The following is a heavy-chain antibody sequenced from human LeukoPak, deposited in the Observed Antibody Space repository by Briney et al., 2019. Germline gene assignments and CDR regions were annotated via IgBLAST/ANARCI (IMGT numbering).Heavy chain of an antibody. J-gene: IGHJ4*02. CDR3: ARGSLRYFDWLLPHFDY. Sequence: PGGSPRLSCAASGFTFSSYAMHWVRQAPGKGLEWVAVISYDGSNKYYADSVKGRFTISRDNSKNTLYLQMNSLRAEDTAVYYCARGSLRYFDWLLPHFDYWGQGTLVTVSS. V-gene: IGHV3-30-3*01. CDR2: ISYDGSNK. D-gene: IGHD3-9*01. CDR1: GFTFSSYA.